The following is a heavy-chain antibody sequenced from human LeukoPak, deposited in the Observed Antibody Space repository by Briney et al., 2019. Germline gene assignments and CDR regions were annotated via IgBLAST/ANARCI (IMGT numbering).Heavy chain of an antibody. D-gene: IGHD1-1*01. Sequence: MTSETLSLTCAVYGGSFSGYYWSWIRQPPGKGLEWIREINHSGSTNYNPSLKSRVTISVDTSKNQFSLKLSSVTAADTPVYYCARGRRYGNYYYYMDVWGKGTTVTVSS. CDR1: GGSFSGYY. V-gene: IGHV4-34*01. J-gene: IGHJ6*03. CDR3: ARGRRYGNYYYYMDV. CDR2: INHSGST.